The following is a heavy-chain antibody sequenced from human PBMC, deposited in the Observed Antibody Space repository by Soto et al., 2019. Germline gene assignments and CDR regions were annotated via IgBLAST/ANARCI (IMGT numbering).Heavy chain of an antibody. CDR2: ISSSSSTI. Sequence: QPGGSLRLSCAASGFTFSSYSMNWVRQAPGKGLEWVSYISSSSSTIYYADSVKGRFTISRDNAKNSLYLQMNSLRDEDTAVYYCARESDGSYGVVDAFDIWGQGTMVTVSS. J-gene: IGHJ3*02. D-gene: IGHD1-26*01. V-gene: IGHV3-48*02. CDR1: GFTFSSYS. CDR3: ARESDGSYGVVDAFDI.